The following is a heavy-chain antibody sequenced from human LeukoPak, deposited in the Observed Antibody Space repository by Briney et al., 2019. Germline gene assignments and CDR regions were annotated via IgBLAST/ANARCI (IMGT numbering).Heavy chain of an antibody. CDR3: ATAHLYASGSFYSLEDY. CDR1: GFAFSSYA. CDR2: TSYDGSNK. D-gene: IGHD3-10*01. Sequence: GGSLRLSCAVSGFAFSSYAMRWVRQAPGKGLEWVALTSYDGSNKYYADSIKGRFTISRDNSKKTLYLQMNNPRAEDTATYFCATAHLYASGSFYSLEDYWGQGTLVTVSS. V-gene: IGHV3-30-3*01. J-gene: IGHJ4*02.